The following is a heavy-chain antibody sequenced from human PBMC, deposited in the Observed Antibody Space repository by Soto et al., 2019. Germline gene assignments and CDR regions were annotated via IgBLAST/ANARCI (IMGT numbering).Heavy chain of an antibody. CDR2: IVVGSGNT. CDR1: GFTFTSSA. CDR3: AADPVVVVAATPNFDY. D-gene: IGHD2-15*01. V-gene: IGHV1-58*01. Sequence: GASVKVSCKASGFTFTSSAVQWVRQARGQRLEWIGWIVVGSGNTNYAQKFQERVTITRDMSTSTAYMELSSLRSEDTAVYYCAADPVVVVAATPNFDYWGQGTLVTVSS. J-gene: IGHJ4*02.